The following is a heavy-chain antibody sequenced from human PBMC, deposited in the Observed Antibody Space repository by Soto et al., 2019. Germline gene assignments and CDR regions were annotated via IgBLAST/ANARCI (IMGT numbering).Heavy chain of an antibody. J-gene: IGHJ4*02. D-gene: IGHD3-10*02. CDR2: ISSSSSYI. CDR3: ARSSNKVTMFY. Sequence: SGGSLRLSCAASGFTFSSYSMNWVRQAPGTGLEWVSSISSSSSYIYYADSVKGRFTISRDHAKNSLYLQRNSLRAEDTAGHYCARSSNKVTMFYWGQGTLVTVSS. V-gene: IGHV3-21*01. CDR1: GFTFSSYS.